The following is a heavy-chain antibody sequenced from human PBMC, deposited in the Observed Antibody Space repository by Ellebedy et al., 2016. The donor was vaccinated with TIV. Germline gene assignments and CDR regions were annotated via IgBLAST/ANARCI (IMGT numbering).Heavy chain of an antibody. J-gene: IGHJ3*02. CDR1: GGSISSSNW. CDR2: IYHSGST. CDR3: ARLGAGEWAETDAFDI. V-gene: IGHV4-4*02. D-gene: IGHD3-10*01. Sequence: SETLSLTCAVSGGSISSSNWWSWVRQPPGKGLEWIGEIYHSGSTNYNPSLKSRVTISVDKSKNQFSLKLSSVTAADTAVYYCARLGAGEWAETDAFDIWGQGTMVTVSS.